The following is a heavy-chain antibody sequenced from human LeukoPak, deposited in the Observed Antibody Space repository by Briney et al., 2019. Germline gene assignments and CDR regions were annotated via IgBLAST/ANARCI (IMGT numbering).Heavy chain of an antibody. CDR2: INHSGST. CDR3: ARGRGTIFGVGLRFDP. Sequence: SETLSLTCAVYGGSFSGYYWSWIRQPPGKGLDWIGEINHSGSTNYNPSLKSRVTISVDTSKNQFSLKLSSVTVADTAVYYCARGRGTIFGVGLRFDPWGQGTLVTVSS. CDR1: GGSFSGYY. D-gene: IGHD3-3*01. J-gene: IGHJ5*02. V-gene: IGHV4-34*01.